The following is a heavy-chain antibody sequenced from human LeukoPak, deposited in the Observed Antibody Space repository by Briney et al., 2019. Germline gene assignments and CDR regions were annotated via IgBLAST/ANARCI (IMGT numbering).Heavy chain of an antibody. Sequence: ASVKVSCKASIYTFTGYYIHWVRQAPGQGLEWMGWINPNSGGTNYAQKFQGRVTMTRDMSINTAYMELSRLRSDDTAVYYCARAVAAAGTGAEYFQHWGQGTLVTVSS. J-gene: IGHJ1*01. D-gene: IGHD6-13*01. CDR1: IYTFTGYY. V-gene: IGHV1-2*02. CDR2: INPNSGGT. CDR3: ARAVAAAGTGAEYFQH.